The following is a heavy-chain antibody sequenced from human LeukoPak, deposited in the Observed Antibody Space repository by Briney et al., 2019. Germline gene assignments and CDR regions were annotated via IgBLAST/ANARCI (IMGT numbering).Heavy chain of an antibody. V-gene: IGHV3-11*01. CDR3: ARDGPGVVVPAAPDV. Sequence: GGSLRLSCAASGFTFSDYYISWIRQAPGKGLEWVSYISSSGSTIYYADSVKGRFTISRDNAKNSLYLQMNSLRAEGTAVYYCARDGPGVVVPAAPDVWGKGTTVTVSS. CDR1: GFTFSDYY. J-gene: IGHJ6*04. D-gene: IGHD2-2*01. CDR2: ISSSGSTI.